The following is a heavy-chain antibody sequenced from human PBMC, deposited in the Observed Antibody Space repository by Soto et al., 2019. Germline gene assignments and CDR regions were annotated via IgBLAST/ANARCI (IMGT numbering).Heavy chain of an antibody. CDR2: ISYDGSNK. CDR1: GFTFSSYA. CDR3: ALELKAYGPFDI. Sequence: QVQLVESGGGVVQPGRSLRLSCAASGFTFSSYAMHWVRQAPGKGLEWVAVISYDGSNKYYADSVKGRFTISRDNSKNTLYLQMNSLRAEHSSPYYSALELKAYGPFDIWGQGTMVTVSS. J-gene: IGHJ3*02. D-gene: IGHD4-17*01. V-gene: IGHV3-30-3*01.